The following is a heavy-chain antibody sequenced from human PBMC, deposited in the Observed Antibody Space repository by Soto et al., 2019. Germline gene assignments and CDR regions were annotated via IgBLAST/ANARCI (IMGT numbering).Heavy chain of an antibody. V-gene: IGHV4-31*11. Sequence: SGTLYLTCAVSGGSISSGVYYWSGIRQHPGKGLEWIGYIYYSGSTYYNPSLKSRVTISVDTSKNQFSLKLSSVTAADTAVYYCAREKPARGGTLGPWGQGTLVTGS. CDR3: AREKPARGGTLGP. CDR2: IYYSGST. CDR1: GGSISSGVYY. D-gene: IGHD6-6*01. J-gene: IGHJ5*02.